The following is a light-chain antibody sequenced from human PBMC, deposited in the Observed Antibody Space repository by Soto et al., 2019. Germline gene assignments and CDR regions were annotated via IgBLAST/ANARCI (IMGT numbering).Light chain of an antibody. Sequence: DIQMTQSPSTLSAFVGDRVTITCRASQNINSWLAWYQQKPGKAPKLLIQKASNLESGVPSRFSGSGSGTEFTLTISSLQPNDFATYYFQQYKSYPYIFGQGTKV. J-gene: IGKJ2*01. CDR2: KAS. CDR1: QNINSW. CDR3: QQYKSYPYI. V-gene: IGKV1-5*03.